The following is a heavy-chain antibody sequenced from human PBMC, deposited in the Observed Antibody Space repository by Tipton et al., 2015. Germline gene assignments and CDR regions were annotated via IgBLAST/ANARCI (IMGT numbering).Heavy chain of an antibody. V-gene: IGHV1-69*01. CDR2: FIPPFNTP. Sequence: QVQLVQSGAEVKKPGPSVKVSCKASGGTVRSYGISWVRQPPGQGLEWMGGFIPPFNTPTYAKRFQGRVPITADDSTRTAYMDLSSLRSEDTAVYYCASGYYYATSGNYFAYWGQGTPVTVSS. D-gene: IGHD3-22*01. CDR1: GGTVRSYG. CDR3: ASGYYYATSGNYFAY. J-gene: IGHJ4*02.